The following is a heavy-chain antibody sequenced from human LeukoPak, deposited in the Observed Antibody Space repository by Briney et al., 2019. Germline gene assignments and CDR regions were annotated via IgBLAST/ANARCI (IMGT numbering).Heavy chain of an antibody. V-gene: IGHV3-30*03. CDR1: GFAFGSYA. CDR2: IAYDGSDK. J-gene: IGHJ6*02. CDR3: ARDVPEGPDYYYYYGMDV. Sequence: GGSLRLSCATSGFAFGSYAMHWVRQAPGKGLEWVAVIAYDGSDKYYADSVKGRFIISRDSSKNTLYLHMDSLRADDTAVYYCARDVPEGPDYYYYYGMDVWGQGTTVTVSS.